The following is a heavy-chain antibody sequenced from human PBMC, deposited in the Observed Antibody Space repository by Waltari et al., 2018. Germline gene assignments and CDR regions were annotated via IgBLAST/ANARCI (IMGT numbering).Heavy chain of an antibody. CDR2: IYYSGST. CDR3: ARAPPNDFWSGPYFDY. Sequence: QVQLQESGPGLVKPSQTMSLPCTVPGGPISSGGYYWSWIRQPPGTGLEWIGYIYYSGSTYYNPSLKSRVTISVDTSKNQFSLKLSSVTAADTAVYYCARAPPNDFWSGPYFDYWGQGTLVTVSS. CDR1: GGPISSGGYY. J-gene: IGHJ4*02. V-gene: IGHV4-31*03. D-gene: IGHD3-3*01.